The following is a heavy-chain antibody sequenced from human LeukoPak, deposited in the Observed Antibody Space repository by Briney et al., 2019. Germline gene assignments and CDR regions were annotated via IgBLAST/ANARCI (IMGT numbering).Heavy chain of an antibody. V-gene: IGHV3-30-3*01. D-gene: IGHD2/OR15-2a*01. CDR2: TSYDGSKK. CDR1: GFTFRAHS. CDR3: TRNPEMQYWFDP. Sequence: GGSPRLSCAASGFTFRAHSMHWVRQTPGKGLEWVAFTSYDGSKKYYGDSVKGRFTISRDNSKNTLYLEVSTLRAEDTAVYYCTRNPEMQYWFDPWGQGTLVTVSS. J-gene: IGHJ5*02.